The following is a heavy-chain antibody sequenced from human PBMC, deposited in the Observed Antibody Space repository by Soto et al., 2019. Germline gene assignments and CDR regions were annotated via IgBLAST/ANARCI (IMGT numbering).Heavy chain of an antibody. J-gene: IGHJ3*02. CDR3: ARNDLRGGAFDI. CDR2: THYTGRT. CDR1: GVSISSYY. V-gene: IGHV4-59*08. Sequence: QVQLQESGPGLVKPSETLSLTCTVSGVSISSYYWSWIRQPPGKGLEWIAYTHYTGRTLYNPSLTSRVTISVDTSKNQFSLKVTSVTAADTAVYYCARNDLRGGAFDIWGQGTMVTVSS. D-gene: IGHD3-16*01.